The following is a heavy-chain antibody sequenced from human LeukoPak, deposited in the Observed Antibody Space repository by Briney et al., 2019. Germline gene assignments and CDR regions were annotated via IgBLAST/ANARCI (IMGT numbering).Heavy chain of an antibody. CDR3: ARGYNWNDPRPLDY. Sequence: SETLSLTCTVSGGSIGTYYWSWIRQSPGKGLEWIGYIYTSGSTNYNPSLKSRVTMSVDTSKNQFSLKLSSVTAADTAVYYCARGYNWNDPRPLDYWGQGTLVTVSS. D-gene: IGHD1-1*01. V-gene: IGHV4-4*08. CDR1: GGSIGTYY. CDR2: IYTSGST. J-gene: IGHJ4*02.